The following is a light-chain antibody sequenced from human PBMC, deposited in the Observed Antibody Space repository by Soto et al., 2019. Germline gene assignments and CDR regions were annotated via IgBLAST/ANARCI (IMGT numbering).Light chain of an antibody. CDR3: QLYGSSPKT. J-gene: IGKJ1*01. V-gene: IGKV3-20*01. Sequence: EIVLTQSPVSLSLAPGEGGTLSCRATQTISSSYLAWYRQKPGQAPKLLIHGASTRATGIPDRFSGSGSGTDFTLTISRLEPEDFAVYYCQLYGSSPKTFGQGTKVDIK. CDR1: QTISSSY. CDR2: GAS.